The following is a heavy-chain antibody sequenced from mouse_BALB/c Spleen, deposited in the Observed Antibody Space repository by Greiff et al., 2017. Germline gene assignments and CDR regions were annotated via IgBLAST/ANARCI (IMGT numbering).Heavy chain of an antibody. J-gene: IGHJ1*01. V-gene: IGHV5-6*01. CDR2: ISSGGSYT. CDR1: GFTFSSYG. Sequence: EVQRVESGGDLVKPGGSLKLSCAASGFTFSSYGMSWVRQTPDKRLEWVATISSGGSYTYYPDSVKGRFTISRDNAKNTLYLQMSSLKSEDTAMYYCARRGLTGYWYFDVWGAGTTVTVSS. CDR3: ARRGLTGYWYFDV. D-gene: IGHD4-1*01.